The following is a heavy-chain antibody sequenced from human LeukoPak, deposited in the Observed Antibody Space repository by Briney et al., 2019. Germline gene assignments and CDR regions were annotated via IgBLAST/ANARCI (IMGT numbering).Heavy chain of an antibody. V-gene: IGHV4-59*01. D-gene: IGHD5-18*01. CDR3: ARTTEGGYTYDYFYYYYMDV. CDR2: IHYSGST. J-gene: IGHJ6*03. Sequence: SETLSLTCTVSGGSISSYYWSWIRQPPGKGLQWIGYIHYSGSTNYNPSLKSRLTISVDTSKNQFSLKVTSVTAADTAVYYCARTTEGGYTYDYFYYYYMDVWGKGTTVTISS. CDR1: GGSISSYY.